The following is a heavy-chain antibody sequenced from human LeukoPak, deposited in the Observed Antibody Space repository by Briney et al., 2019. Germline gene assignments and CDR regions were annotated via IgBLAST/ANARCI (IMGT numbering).Heavy chain of an antibody. V-gene: IGHV3-21*01. D-gene: IGHD3-22*01. CDR2: ISVRSNYI. Sequence: GGSLRLSCAASGYTFSIYSINWVRHSPGKGLEWVSSISVRSNYIYYADSVRGRFRISRDDARDSLYLQMNSLRAEDTAVYYCVRLRRNSDTSGFYYYYDFWGQGTLVTVSS. CDR1: GYTFSIYS. J-gene: IGHJ4*02. CDR3: VRLRRNSDTSGFYYYYDF.